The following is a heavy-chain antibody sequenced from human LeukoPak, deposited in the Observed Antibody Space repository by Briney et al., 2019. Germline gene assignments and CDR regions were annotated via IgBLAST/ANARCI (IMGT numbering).Heavy chain of an antibody. CDR3: ARRLSGSFDY. CDR2: INPNSRCT. V-gene: IGHV1-2*02. CDR1: GYTHTHYY. D-gene: IGHD6-19*01. Sequence: ASLKVSFMASGYTHTHYYMHWVRQARGQAMEWMGWINPNSRCTNYAQKFQGRVTMTRVTSISTAYMELSRLRSDDTAVYYCARRLSGSFDYWVQGTLLTVSS. J-gene: IGHJ4*02.